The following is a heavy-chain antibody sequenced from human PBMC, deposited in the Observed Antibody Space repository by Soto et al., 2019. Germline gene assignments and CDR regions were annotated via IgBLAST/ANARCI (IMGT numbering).Heavy chain of an antibody. J-gene: IGHJ6*02. D-gene: IGHD3-9*01. CDR1: GFTFSSYA. CDR2: ISGSGGST. CDR3: AKEGGVDSIGGYYYYYGMDV. Sequence: PGGSLRLSCAASGFTFSSYAMSWVRQAPGKGLEWVSAISGSGGSTYYADSVKGRFTISRDNSKNTLYLQMNSLRAEDTAVYYCAKEGGVDSIGGYYYYYGMDVWGQGTTVTVSS. V-gene: IGHV3-23*01.